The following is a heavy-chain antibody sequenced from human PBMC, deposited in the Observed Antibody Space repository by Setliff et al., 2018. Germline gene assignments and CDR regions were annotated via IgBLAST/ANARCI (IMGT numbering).Heavy chain of an antibody. V-gene: IGHV3-23*01. Sequence: GGSLRLSCVASGFTFGAYTLTWVRQAPGKGLEWVASINNGGVSADYTDSVKGRFIISRDNAKNSLYLQMNSLRAEDTAVYYCVRAFWTYSDYASLACFDYWGQGALVTVSS. J-gene: IGHJ4*02. D-gene: IGHD5-12*01. CDR1: GFTFGAYT. CDR3: VRAFWTYSDYASLACFDY. CDR2: INNGGVSA.